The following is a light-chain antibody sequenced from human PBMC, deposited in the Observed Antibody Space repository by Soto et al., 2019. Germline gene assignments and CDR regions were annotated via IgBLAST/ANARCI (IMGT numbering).Light chain of an antibody. CDR2: GAS. V-gene: IGKV3-20*01. CDR3: QQYGSSPLYT. Sequence: EIVLTQSPGTLSLSPVERATLSCRASQIFSSSYLAWYQQKPGQAPRLLIYGASSRATVIPDRFSGSGSGTDFTLTISRLEPEDFAVYYCQQYGSSPLYTFDQGTKVEIK. CDR1: QIFSSSY. J-gene: IGKJ2*01.